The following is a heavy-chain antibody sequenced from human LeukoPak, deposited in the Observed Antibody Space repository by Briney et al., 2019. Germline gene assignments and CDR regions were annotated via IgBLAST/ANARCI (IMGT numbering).Heavy chain of an antibody. CDR1: GFTFSSYM. J-gene: IGHJ4*02. CDR2: ISSSSSTI. V-gene: IGHV3-48*01. CDR3: ATKDRDSSSSGYFDY. D-gene: IGHD6-6*01. Sequence: GESLRLSCAASGFTFSSYMMTWVRQAPGKGLEWVSYISSSSSTIYYADSVKGRFTISIDNARNSLYLQMNSLRAEDTAVYYCATKDRDSSSSGYFDYWGQGTLVTVSS.